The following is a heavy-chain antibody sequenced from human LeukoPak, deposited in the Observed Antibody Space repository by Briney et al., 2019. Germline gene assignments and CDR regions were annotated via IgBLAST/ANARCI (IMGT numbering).Heavy chain of an antibody. CDR2: IYYSGST. Sequence: SETLSLTCTVSGGSISSYYWSWIRQHPGTGLEWIGYIYYSGSTYYNPSLKSRVTVSVDTSKNQFSLNLSSVTAADTAVYYCAAGPASPHYYYGMGVWGQGTTVTVSS. CDR1: GGSISSYY. CDR3: AAGPASPHYYYGMGV. V-gene: IGHV4-59*06. J-gene: IGHJ6*02. D-gene: IGHD6-13*01.